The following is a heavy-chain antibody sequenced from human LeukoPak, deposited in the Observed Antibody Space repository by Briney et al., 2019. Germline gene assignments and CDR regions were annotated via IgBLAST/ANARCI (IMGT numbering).Heavy chain of an antibody. J-gene: IGHJ3*01. CDR3: VRYCNGGSCYRAAFDV. V-gene: IGHV3-23*01. CDR1: GFTFSSYA. D-gene: IGHD2-15*01. Sequence: GGSLRLSCAASGFTFSSYAMSWVRQAPGKGLEWVSAISGSGGSTYYADSVKGRFTISRDNSKNTLYLQMNSLGAEDTAVYYCVRYCNGGSCYRAAFDVWGPGTMVTVSS. CDR2: ISGSGGST.